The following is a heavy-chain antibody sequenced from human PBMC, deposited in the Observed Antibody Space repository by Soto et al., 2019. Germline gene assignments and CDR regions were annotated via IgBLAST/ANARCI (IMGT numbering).Heavy chain of an antibody. CDR1: GDSFTSYW. J-gene: IGHJ6*02. Sequence: GESIKISCGGSGDSFTSYWIAWVRPMPGKGLEWMGIIYPGDSDTRYSPSFQGQVTISADKSIRTVYLQWSSLKASDTAMYYCARDPPATRHGMDVWGQGTTVTVSS. CDR2: IYPGDSDT. CDR3: ARDPPATRHGMDV. V-gene: IGHV5-51*01.